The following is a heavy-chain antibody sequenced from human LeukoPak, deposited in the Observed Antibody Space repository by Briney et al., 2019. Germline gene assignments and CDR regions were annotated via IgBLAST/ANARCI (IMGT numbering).Heavy chain of an antibody. V-gene: IGHV1-2*02. CDR3: ARGGYDYGDPLNY. CDR2: INPNSGGT. J-gene: IGHJ4*02. D-gene: IGHD4-17*01. Sequence: GASVKVSCKASGYTFTGYYMHWVRQAPGQGLEWMGWINPNSGGTNYAQKFQGRVTMTRDTSISTAYMELSSLRSEDTAVYYCARGGYDYGDPLNYWGQGTLVTVSS. CDR1: GYTFTGYY.